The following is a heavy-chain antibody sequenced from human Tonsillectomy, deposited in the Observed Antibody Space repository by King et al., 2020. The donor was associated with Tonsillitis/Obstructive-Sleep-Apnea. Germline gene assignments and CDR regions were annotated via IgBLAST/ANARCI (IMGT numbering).Heavy chain of an antibody. J-gene: IGHJ4*02. CDR3: AREVPTGAFDF. D-gene: IGHD5-12*01. Sequence: QLQESGPGLVKPSQTLSLTCTVSGASISSGGYYWSWIRQHPGEGLEWIGYIYHSGSTYYSPSLKSRVTISVDTSENQFSLRLSSVTAADTAVYYCAREVPTGAFDFWGQGTLVTVSS. CDR1: GASISSGGYY. V-gene: IGHV4-31*03. CDR2: IYHSGST.